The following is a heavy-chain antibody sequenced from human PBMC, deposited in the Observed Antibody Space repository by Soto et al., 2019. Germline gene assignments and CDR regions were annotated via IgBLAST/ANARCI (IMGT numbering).Heavy chain of an antibody. Sequence: PGGSLRLSCAASGFTFNSYAMSWVRQAPGEGLEWVSAISGSGSRTYYADSVKGRFTISRDNSKNTLYLQMNSLRAEDTAVYYCAKDLAPGDQFDYWGQGTLVTVSS. CDR2: ISGSGSRT. V-gene: IGHV3-23*01. D-gene: IGHD2-21*02. CDR1: GFTFNSYA. CDR3: AKDLAPGDQFDY. J-gene: IGHJ4*02.